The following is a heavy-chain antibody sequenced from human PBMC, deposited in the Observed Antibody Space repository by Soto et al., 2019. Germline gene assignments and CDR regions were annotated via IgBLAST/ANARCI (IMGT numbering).Heavy chain of an antibody. V-gene: IGHV3-7*04. CDR3: ARAFSYDSSGHYYYYALDV. J-gene: IGHJ6*02. D-gene: IGHD3-22*01. Sequence: EVQLVESGGGLVQPGGSLRLSCAASGFTFSSFWRTWVRQAPGKGLEWVANINVDGREEYYVDSVKGRLTISRDNAKNSLYLQMNSLRAEEADVYYCARAFSYDSSGHYYYYALDVWGQGTTVTVSS. CDR1: GFTFSSFW. CDR2: INVDGREE.